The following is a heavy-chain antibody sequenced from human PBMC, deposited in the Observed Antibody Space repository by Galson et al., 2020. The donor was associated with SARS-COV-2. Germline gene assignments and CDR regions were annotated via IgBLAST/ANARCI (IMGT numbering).Heavy chain of an antibody. CDR1: GFTFSSYS. CDR2: ISSSSSYI. D-gene: IGHD3-9*01. Sequence: GGSLRLSCAASGFTFSSYSMNWVRQAPGKGLEWVSSISSSSSYIYYADSVKGRCTISRDNAKNSLYLQMNSLRAEDTAVYYCATDILRYFDWLMNTGAFDIWGQGTMVTVSS. V-gene: IGHV3-21*01. J-gene: IGHJ3*02. CDR3: ATDILRYFDWLMNTGAFDI.